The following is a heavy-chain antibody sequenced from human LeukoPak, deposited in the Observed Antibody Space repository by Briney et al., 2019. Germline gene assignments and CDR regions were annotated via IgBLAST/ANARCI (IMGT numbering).Heavy chain of an antibody. CDR3: ARDKVSVIPALDY. V-gene: IGHV3-21*01. J-gene: IGHJ4*02. D-gene: IGHD2/OR15-2a*01. Sequence: GGSLRLSCEASGFTFSNHNMNWVRQAPGKGLEWVSSINSRSNYIYYADSVKGRFSISRDNAKESLYLQMNSLRAEDTALYFCARDKVSVIPALDYWGQGTLVIVSS. CDR1: GFTFSNHN. CDR2: INSRSNYI.